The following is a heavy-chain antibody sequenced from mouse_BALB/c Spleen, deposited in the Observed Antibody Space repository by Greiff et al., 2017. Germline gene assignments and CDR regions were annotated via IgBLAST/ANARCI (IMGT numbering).Heavy chain of an antibody. CDR3: ARGLFTTARAY. J-gene: IGHJ3*01. CDR2: ISDGGSYT. CDR1: GFTFSDYY. D-gene: IGHD1-2*01. V-gene: IGHV5-4*02. Sequence: EVKLVESGGGLVKPGGSLKLSCAASGFTFSDYYMYWVRQTPEKRLEWVATISDGGSYTYYPDSVKGRFTISRDNAKNNLYLQMSSLKSEDTAMYYCARGLFTTARAYWGQGTLVTDSA.